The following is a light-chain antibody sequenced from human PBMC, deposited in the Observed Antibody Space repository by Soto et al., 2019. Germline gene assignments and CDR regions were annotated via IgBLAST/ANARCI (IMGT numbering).Light chain of an antibody. V-gene: IGKV3-20*01. Sequence: EIVLTQSPGTLSLSPGGRATLSCRGSQSVSSSYLAWYQQKPGQAPRLLIYGASSRATGIPDRFSGSGSGTDFTLTISRLEPEDFAVYYCQQYGSSPWTFGQGTKVEIK. CDR3: QQYGSSPWT. J-gene: IGKJ1*01. CDR1: QSVSSSY. CDR2: GAS.